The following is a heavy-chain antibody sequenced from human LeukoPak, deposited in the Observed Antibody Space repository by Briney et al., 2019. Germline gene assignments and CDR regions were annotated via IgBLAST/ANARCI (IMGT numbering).Heavy chain of an antibody. CDR2: ISYDGSNK. CDR3: AKDLPSSGVDV. J-gene: IGHJ6*02. D-gene: IGHD5/OR15-5a*01. V-gene: IGHV3-30*18. CDR1: GFTFSSYG. Sequence: GGSLRLSCAASGFTFSSYGMHWVRQAPGKGLEWVAVISYDGSNKYYADSVKGRFTISRDNSKNTLYLQMNSLRAEDTAVYYCAKDLPSSGVDVWGQGTTVTVSS.